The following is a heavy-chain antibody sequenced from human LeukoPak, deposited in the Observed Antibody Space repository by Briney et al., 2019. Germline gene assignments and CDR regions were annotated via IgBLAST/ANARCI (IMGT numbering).Heavy chain of an antibody. Sequence: SETLSLTCAVSGGSISSSNWWSWVRQPPGKGLEWIGEIYHSGSTNYNPSLKSRVTISVDKSKNQFSLKLSSVTAADTAVYYCARQGCTNGVCYVADYWGQGTLVTVSS. CDR3: ARQGCTNGVCYVADY. D-gene: IGHD2-8*01. CDR2: IYHSGST. J-gene: IGHJ4*02. V-gene: IGHV4-4*02. CDR1: GGSISSSNW.